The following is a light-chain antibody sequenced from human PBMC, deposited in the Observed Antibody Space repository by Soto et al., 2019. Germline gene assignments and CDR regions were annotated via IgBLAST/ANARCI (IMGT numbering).Light chain of an antibody. CDR2: GNS. CDR1: SSNIGAGYD. J-gene: IGLJ3*02. Sequence: QSVLTQPPSVSGAPGQRVTISCTGSSSNIGAGYDVHWYQQLPGTAPKLLIYGNSNRPSGVPDRFSGSKSGTSASLAITGRQAEDEADYYCQSYDSSLSGWVFGGGNKLTVL. V-gene: IGLV1-40*01. CDR3: QSYDSSLSGWV.